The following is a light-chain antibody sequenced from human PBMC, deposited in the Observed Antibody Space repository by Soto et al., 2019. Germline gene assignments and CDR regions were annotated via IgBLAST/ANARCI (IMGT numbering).Light chain of an antibody. CDR1: QAISSY. CDR3: QQLNSYPWT. J-gene: IGKJ1*01. V-gene: IGKV1-9*01. Sequence: DIQLTQSPSFLYASVGDTVTITCRASQAISSYLAWFQQRPGKAPKVLIYAASTLQSGVPSRFSGSASGTEFTLTISSLQPEDFATYFCQQLNSYPWTFGQGTKVEIK. CDR2: AAS.